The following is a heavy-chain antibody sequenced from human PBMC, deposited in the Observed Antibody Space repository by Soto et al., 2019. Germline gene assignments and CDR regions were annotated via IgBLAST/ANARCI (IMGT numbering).Heavy chain of an antibody. CDR3: ARYSGDYYYGMDV. J-gene: IGHJ6*02. CDR2: INPNSGGT. D-gene: IGHD1-26*01. Sequence: ASVKVSCKASGYTFTGYYMHWVRQAPGQGFEWMGWINPNSGGTNYAQKFQGWVTMTRDTSISTAYMELSRLRSDDTAVYYCARYSGDYYYGMDVWGQGTTVTVSS. CDR1: GYTFTGYY. V-gene: IGHV1-2*04.